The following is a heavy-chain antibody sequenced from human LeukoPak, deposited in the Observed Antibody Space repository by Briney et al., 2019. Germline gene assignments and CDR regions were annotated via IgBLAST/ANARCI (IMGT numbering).Heavy chain of an antibody. V-gene: IGHV7-4-1*02. D-gene: IGHD6-19*01. Sequence: ASVKVSCKACGYTFTSYAMNWVRQAPGQALEGMGWINTNTGNPTYAQGFTGRFVFSLDTSVSTAYLQISSLKAEDTAVYYCARAPQWLVRIFDYWGQGTLVTVSS. J-gene: IGHJ4*02. CDR3: ARAPQWLVRIFDY. CDR1: GYTFTSYA. CDR2: INTNTGNP.